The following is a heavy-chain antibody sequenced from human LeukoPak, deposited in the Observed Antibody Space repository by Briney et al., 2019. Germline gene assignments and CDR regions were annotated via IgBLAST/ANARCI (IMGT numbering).Heavy chain of an antibody. D-gene: IGHD2-21*02. CDR2: INQDASEI. CDR3: ATDRDNSDWQKRFDS. CDR1: GFTFSTYW. J-gene: IGHJ5*01. V-gene: IGHV3-7*01. Sequence: PGGSLRLSCAASGFTFSTYWMNWYRQAPGKGLEWVGNINQDASEISYVDSVRGRFTISRDNAKNSLHLQMNSLRAVDTAVYYCATDRDNSDWQKRFDSWGQGTLVTVSS.